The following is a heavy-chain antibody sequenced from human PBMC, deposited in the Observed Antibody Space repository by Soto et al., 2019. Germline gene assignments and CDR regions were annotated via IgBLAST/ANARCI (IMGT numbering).Heavy chain of an antibody. V-gene: IGHV5-51*01. CDR3: AVVPAAMAGRFDP. CDR1: GYSFTSYW. D-gene: IGHD2-2*01. CDR2: IYPGDSDT. J-gene: IGHJ5*02. Sequence: RESLKISCKGSGYSFTSYWIGWVRQMPGKGLEWMGIIYPGDSDTRYSPSFQGQVTISADKSISTAYLQWSSLKASDTAMYYCAVVPAAMAGRFDPWGQGTLVTVSS.